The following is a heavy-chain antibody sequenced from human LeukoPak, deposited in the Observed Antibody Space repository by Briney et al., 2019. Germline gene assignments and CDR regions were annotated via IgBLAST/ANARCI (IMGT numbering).Heavy chain of an antibody. V-gene: IGHV4-59*01. CDR1: GGSISSYY. Sequence: SETLSLTCTVSGGSISSYYRSWIRQPPRKGLEWIGYIYYSGSANYNPSLTSRVSTSVDTSTNKFSLNMRSVRAAHTAVCYCARGAPGEWFPHDYWGQGTLVTVSS. J-gene: IGHJ4*02. D-gene: IGHD3-3*01. CDR2: IYYSGSA. CDR3: ARGAPGEWFPHDY.